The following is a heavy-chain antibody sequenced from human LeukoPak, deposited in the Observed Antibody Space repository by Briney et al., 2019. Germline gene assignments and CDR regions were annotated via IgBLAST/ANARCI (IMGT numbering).Heavy chain of an antibody. J-gene: IGHJ5*02. D-gene: IGHD2-15*01. CDR1: GGSFSGYY. CDR3: ARGFRNAYCSGGSCYRGSWFDP. V-gene: IGHV4-34*01. CDR2: NNHSGIT. Sequence: SETLSLTCGVYGGSFSGYYWSWIRQPPWKGLEWIGENNHSGITNYNPSLKSRVTISVDTSKNQFSLKLSSVTAADTAVYYCARGFRNAYCSGGSCYRGSWFDPWGQGTLVTVSS.